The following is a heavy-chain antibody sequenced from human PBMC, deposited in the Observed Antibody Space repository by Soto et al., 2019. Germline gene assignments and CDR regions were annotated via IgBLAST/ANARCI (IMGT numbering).Heavy chain of an antibody. CDR3: ARGAVYTGIAAAHGKGNWFDP. Sequence: SQTLSLTCAISGDSVSSNSAAWNWIRQSPSRGLEWLGRTYYRSKWYNDYAVSVKSRITINPDTSKNQFSLQLNSVTPEDTAVYYCARGAVYTGIAAAHGKGNWFDPWGQGTLVTVSS. CDR1: GDSVSSNSAA. V-gene: IGHV6-1*01. CDR2: TYYRSKWYN. D-gene: IGHD6-13*01. J-gene: IGHJ5*02.